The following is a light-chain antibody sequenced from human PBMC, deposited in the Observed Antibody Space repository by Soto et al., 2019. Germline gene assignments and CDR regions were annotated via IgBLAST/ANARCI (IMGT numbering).Light chain of an antibody. CDR2: EGS. CDR1: SSNVGNYNL. V-gene: IGLV2-23*03. J-gene: IGLJ2*01. Sequence: QSALTQPASVSGSPGQSITIPSNEPSSNVGNYNLVSWYQQFPGKAPKLIIYEGSRRPSGVSNRFSGSKSGNTASLTISGLQAEDEADYYCCSYAGSFTFDVFGGGTKVTVL. CDR3: CSYAGSFTFDV.